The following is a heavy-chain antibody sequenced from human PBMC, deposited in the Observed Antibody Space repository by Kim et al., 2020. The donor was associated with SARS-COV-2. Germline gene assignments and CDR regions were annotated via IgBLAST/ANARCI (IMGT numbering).Heavy chain of an antibody. CDR1: GFTFSSYG. D-gene: IGHD6-19*01. V-gene: IGHV3-33*06. CDR2: IWYDGSNK. J-gene: IGHJ6*02. CDR3: AKDLGYSSGWYRGGMDV. Sequence: GGSLRLSCAASGFTFSSYGMHWVRQAPGKGLEWVAVIWYDGSNKYYADSVKGRFTISRDNSKNTLYLQMNSLRAEDTAVYYCAKDLGYSSGWYRGGMDVWGQGTTVTVSS.